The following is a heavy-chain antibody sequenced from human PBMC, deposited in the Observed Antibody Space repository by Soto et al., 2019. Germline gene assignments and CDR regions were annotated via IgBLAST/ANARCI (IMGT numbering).Heavy chain of an antibody. V-gene: IGHV1-69*05. CDR1: GGTFSSYA. J-gene: IGHJ4*02. D-gene: IGHD5-18*01. CDR2: IIPIFGTA. CDR3: ARDMGEYSYGSLFDY. Sequence: SVKVSCKASGGTFSSYAISWVRQAPGQGLEWMGGIIPIFGTANYAQKFQGRVTMTRDTSISTAYMELSRLRSDDTAVYYCARDMGEYSYGSLFDYWGQGTLVTVSS.